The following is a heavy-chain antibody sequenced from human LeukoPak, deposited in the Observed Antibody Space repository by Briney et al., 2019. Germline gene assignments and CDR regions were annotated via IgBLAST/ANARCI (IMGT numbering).Heavy chain of an antibody. CDR3: ASCSSHHDAFDI. CDR2: IIPIFGTA. J-gene: IGHJ3*02. CDR1: GGTFSSYA. D-gene: IGHD6-6*01. V-gene: IGHV1-69*13. Sequence: SVKVSCKASGGTFSSYAISWVRQAPAQGLEWMGGIIPIFGTANYAQKFQGRVTITADESTITAYMELSSLRSEDTAVYYCASCSSHHDAFDIWGQGTMVTVSS.